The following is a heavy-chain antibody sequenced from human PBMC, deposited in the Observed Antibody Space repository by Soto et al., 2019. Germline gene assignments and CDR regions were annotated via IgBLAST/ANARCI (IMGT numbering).Heavy chain of an antibody. Sequence: EVQLVQSGAEVKKPGESLKISCQGFGYSFAYYWIGWVRQMPGKGLEWMGIIFPGDSDTRYRPSFQGQVTMSVDKSISTAYLQWNSLKASDTAIYYCARVGWSMSYDDYGMHIWGQGTTVTVSS. V-gene: IGHV5-51*01. CDR1: GYSFAYYW. CDR2: IFPGDSDT. J-gene: IGHJ6*02. CDR3: ARVGWSMSYDDYGMHI. D-gene: IGHD6-19*01.